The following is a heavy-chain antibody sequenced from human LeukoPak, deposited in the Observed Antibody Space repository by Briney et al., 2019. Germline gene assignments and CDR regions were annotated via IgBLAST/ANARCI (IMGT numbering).Heavy chain of an antibody. CDR3: ARQDCSGGSCYSIPFDY. V-gene: IGHV3-48*02. CDR1: GFTFSSYS. J-gene: IGHJ4*02. CDR2: ISSSSNTI. Sequence: GGSLRLSCAASGFTFSSYSMNWVRQAPGKGLEWVSYISSSSNTIYYADSVKGRFTISRDNARNSLYLQMHSLRDEDTAVYYCARQDCSGGSCYSIPFDYWGQGTLVTASS. D-gene: IGHD2-15*01.